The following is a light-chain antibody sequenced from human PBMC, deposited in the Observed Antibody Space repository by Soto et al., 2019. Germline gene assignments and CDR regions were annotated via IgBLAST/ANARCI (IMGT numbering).Light chain of an antibody. Sequence: EVVMTRSPATLSVSPGERATLSCRTSQSVRDNLAWYQQKPGQAPRLLVYGASTRATGIPARFSGSGSGTEFTLTISSLQSEDFAVYYCQQYDNWPLTFGGGTKVDIK. CDR3: QQYDNWPLT. CDR2: GAS. V-gene: IGKV3-15*01. J-gene: IGKJ4*01. CDR1: QSVRDN.